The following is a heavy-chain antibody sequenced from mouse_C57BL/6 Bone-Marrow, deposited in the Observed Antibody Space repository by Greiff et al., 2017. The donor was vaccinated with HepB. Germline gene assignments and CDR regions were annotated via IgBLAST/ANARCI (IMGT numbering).Heavy chain of an antibody. CDR1: GYTFTDYY. Sequence: VQLQESGPELVKPGASVKISCKASGYTFTDYYINWVKQRPGQGLEWIGWIYPGSGNTKYNEKFTGKATLTVDTSSSTAFMQLSSLTSEDSAVYFCAREKAQASYYYAMDYWGQGTSVTVSS. J-gene: IGHJ4*01. CDR3: AREKAQASYYYAMDY. D-gene: IGHD3-2*02. V-gene: IGHV1-84*01. CDR2: IYPGSGNT.